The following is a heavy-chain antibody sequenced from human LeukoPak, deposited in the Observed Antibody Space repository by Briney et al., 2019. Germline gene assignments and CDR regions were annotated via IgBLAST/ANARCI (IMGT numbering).Heavy chain of an antibody. D-gene: IGHD2-21*02. Sequence: GGSLRLSCAASGSTFSSYAMHWVRQAPGKGLEWVAVISYDESNKYYADSVKGRFTISRDNSKNTLYLQMNSLRAEDTAVYYCARDGSAYCGGDCYSHFFDYWGQGTLVTVSS. V-gene: IGHV3-30-3*01. CDR1: GSTFSSYA. CDR2: ISYDESNK. CDR3: ARDGSAYCGGDCYSHFFDY. J-gene: IGHJ4*02.